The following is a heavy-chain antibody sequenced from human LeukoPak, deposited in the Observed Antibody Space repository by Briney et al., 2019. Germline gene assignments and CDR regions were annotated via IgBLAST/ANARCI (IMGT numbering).Heavy chain of an antibody. D-gene: IGHD2-8*01. J-gene: IGHJ6*02. V-gene: IGHV1-46*01. Sequence: ASVKVSCKASGYNFISYYMHWVRQAPGQGLEWMGIINPSGGSTSYAQKFQDRVTMTRDTSTSTVYMELSSLKSEDTAVYYCAREDVVLVDAVRYYYYGMDVWGQETTVTVS. CDR2: INPSGGST. CDR1: GYNFISYY. CDR3: AREDVVLVDAVRYYYYGMDV.